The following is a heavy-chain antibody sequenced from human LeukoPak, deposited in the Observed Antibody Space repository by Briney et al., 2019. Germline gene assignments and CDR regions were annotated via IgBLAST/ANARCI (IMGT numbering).Heavy chain of an antibody. D-gene: IGHD3-9*01. J-gene: IGHJ3*02. CDR1: GLHFTTYW. CDR2: IKQDGSDT. Sequence: GGSLGLSCAVSGLHFTTYWMTWVRQAPGKGLEWVGNIKQDGSDTNYVDSVKGRFTISRDNAKRLLFLQMNSLRDEDTAVYYCARDLPDVLTGYSDNAFDIWGQGTMVTVSS. CDR3: ARDLPDVLTGYSDNAFDI. V-gene: IGHV3-7*03.